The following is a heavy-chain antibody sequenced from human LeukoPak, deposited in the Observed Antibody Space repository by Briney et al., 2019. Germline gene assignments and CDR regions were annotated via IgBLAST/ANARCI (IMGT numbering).Heavy chain of an antibody. CDR2: ISSSSSYI. CDR3: ARVISCTHRRSWYTVGY. CDR1: GFIFTSEG. D-gene: IGHD6-13*01. V-gene: IGHV3-21*01. J-gene: IGHJ4*02. Sequence: PGGSLTLSCAPSGFIFTSEGMNWFRQAPGKGLEWVSSISSSSSYIYYADSVKGRFTISGDNAKNSLYLQMNSMRAEDTAAYYCARVISCTHRRSWYTVGYWGQATLVTVSS.